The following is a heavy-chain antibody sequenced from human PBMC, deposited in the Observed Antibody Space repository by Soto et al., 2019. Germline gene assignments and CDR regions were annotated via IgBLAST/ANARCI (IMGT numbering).Heavy chain of an antibody. CDR1: GGSFSSGSYC. Sequence: ETLYLTCTVSGGSFSSGSYCWSWVRQAPGKGLEWVSAISGSGGSTYYADSVKGRFTISRDNSKNTLYLQMNSLRAEDTAVYYCAKVLRPITIFGVVPDYGMDVWGQGTTVTVSS. J-gene: IGHJ6*02. CDR2: ISGSGGST. CDR3: AKVLRPITIFGVVPDYGMDV. V-gene: IGHV3-23*01. D-gene: IGHD3-3*01.